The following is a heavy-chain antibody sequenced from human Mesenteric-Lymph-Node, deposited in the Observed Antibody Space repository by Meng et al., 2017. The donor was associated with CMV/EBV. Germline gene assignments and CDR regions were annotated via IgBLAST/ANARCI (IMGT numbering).Heavy chain of an antibody. J-gene: IGHJ4*02. Sequence: SVKVSCKASGGTFSSYAISWVRQAPGQGLEWMGGIIPIFGTANYAQKFQGRVTITTDESTSTAYMELSRLRSDDTAVYYCARGTRNGYYFDYWGQGTLVTVSS. CDR2: IIPIFGTA. D-gene: IGHD2-2*01. CDR3: ARGTRNGYYFDY. CDR1: GGTFSSYA. V-gene: IGHV1-69*05.